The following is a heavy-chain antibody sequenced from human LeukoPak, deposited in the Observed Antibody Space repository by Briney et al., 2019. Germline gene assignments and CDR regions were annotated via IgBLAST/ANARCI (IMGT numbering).Heavy chain of an antibody. CDR2: ISWNSGSI. CDR3: ARASYYYGSGSYEISPSTSTFDY. V-gene: IGHV3-20*04. CDR1: GFTFSSYA. J-gene: IGHJ4*02. D-gene: IGHD3-10*01. Sequence: GGSLRLSCAASGFTFSSYAMSWVRQAPGKGLEWVSGISWNSGSIGYADSVKGRFTISRDNAKNSLYLQMNSLRAEDTAVYYCARASYYYGSGSYEISPSTSTFDYWGQGALVTVSS.